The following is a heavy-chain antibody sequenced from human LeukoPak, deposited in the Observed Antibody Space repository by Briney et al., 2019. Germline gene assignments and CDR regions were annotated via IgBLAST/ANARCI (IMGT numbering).Heavy chain of an antibody. CDR3: ARDRGGRLQMNWFDP. D-gene: IGHD4-11*01. J-gene: IGHJ5*02. CDR2: IYYSGST. CDR1: GGSISSYY. V-gene: IGHV4-59*12. Sequence: SETLSLTCTVSGGSISSYYWSWIRQPPGKGLEWIGYIYYSGSTNYNPSLKSRVTISVDTSKNQFSLKLSSVTAADTAVYYCARDRGGRLQMNWFDPWGQGTLVTVSS.